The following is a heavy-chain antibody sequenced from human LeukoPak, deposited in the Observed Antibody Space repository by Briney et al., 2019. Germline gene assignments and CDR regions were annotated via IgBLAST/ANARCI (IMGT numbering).Heavy chain of an antibody. Sequence: PGASLRLSCAAPGFNSNIYGGCWVRQAPGKGLWWGGYRGGGGSAYYADSVKGRFTVSRDNSKSTQYLQMDSLRAEDTAIYYCAKLRGPSYSHYYFDYWGQGTLVTVSS. V-gene: IGHV3-23*01. J-gene: IGHJ4*02. CDR3: AKLRGPSYSHYYFDY. D-gene: IGHD4-11*01. CDR1: GFNSNIYG. CDR2: YRGGGGSA.